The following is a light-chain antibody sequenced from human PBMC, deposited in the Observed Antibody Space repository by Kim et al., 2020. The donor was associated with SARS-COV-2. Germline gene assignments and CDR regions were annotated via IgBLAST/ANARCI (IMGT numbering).Light chain of an antibody. V-gene: IGKV1-5*03. CDR2: KTS. CDR3: QQYNNFPIT. CDR1: QSFSSW. Sequence: GDRVTITCRASQSFSSWLAWYQQKPGKVPKLLIYKTSILESGVPSRFSGSGSGKEFTLTISSLQPDDFANYYCQQYNNFPITFGQGTRLEIK. J-gene: IGKJ5*01.